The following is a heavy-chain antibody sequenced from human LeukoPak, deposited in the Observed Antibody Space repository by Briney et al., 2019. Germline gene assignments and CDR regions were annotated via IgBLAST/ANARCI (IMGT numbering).Heavy chain of an antibody. Sequence: GGSLRLSCAASGFTFDDYAMHWVRQAPGKGLEWVSLISGDGGSTYYADSVKGRFTISRDNSKNSLYLQMNSLRTEDTALYFCATDTCGGDCYLDAFDIWGQGTMVTVSS. CDR3: ATDTCGGDCYLDAFDI. CDR1: GFTFDDYA. J-gene: IGHJ3*02. V-gene: IGHV3-43*02. D-gene: IGHD2-21*02. CDR2: ISGDGGST.